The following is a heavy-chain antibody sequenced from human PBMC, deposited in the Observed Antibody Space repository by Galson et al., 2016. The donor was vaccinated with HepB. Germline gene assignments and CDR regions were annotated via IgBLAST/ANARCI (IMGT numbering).Heavy chain of an antibody. D-gene: IGHD1-1*01. J-gene: IGHJ4*02. V-gene: IGHV1-18*01. CDR2: ISTYNGNT. CDR3: AGRTGTGSLHY. CDR1: GYKFTNYY. Sequence: SVKVSCKASGYKFTNYYITWVRQAPGQGLEWLGRISTYNGNTKYAQKFQGRVTMTTDSSTSTAYMELRSLRSDDTAMYYGAGRTGTGSLHYWGLGTLVTFSS.